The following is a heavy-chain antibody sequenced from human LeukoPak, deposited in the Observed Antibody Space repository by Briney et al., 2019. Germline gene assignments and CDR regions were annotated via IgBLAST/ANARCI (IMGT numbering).Heavy chain of an antibody. CDR1: GFIFTNYG. J-gene: IGHJ4*02. V-gene: IGHV3-33*06. CDR3: AKDCGSCYSVYPFDY. D-gene: IGHD2-15*01. Sequence: GGSLRLSCAASGFIFTNYGFHWVRQAPGKGMEWVAIIWYDGSKRYYAESVKGRFTISRDISKNTLYLQMNSLRAEDTAVYYCAKDCGSCYSVYPFDYWGQGTLVTVSS. CDR2: IWYDGSKR.